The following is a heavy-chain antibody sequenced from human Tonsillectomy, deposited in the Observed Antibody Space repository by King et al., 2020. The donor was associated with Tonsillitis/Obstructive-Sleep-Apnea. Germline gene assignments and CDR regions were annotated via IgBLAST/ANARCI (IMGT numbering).Heavy chain of an antibody. CDR1: GFTVSSNY. D-gene: IGHD1-7*01. J-gene: IGHJ4*02. V-gene: IGHV3-53*01. CDR3: ARSGGLELDFDD. CDR2: IYSGGNT. Sequence: VQLVESGGGLIQPGGSLRLSCAASGFTVSSNYMSWVRQAPGKGLEWVSIIYSGGNTYYTDSVKGRFTISRDNSKNTLYPQMNSLRAEDTAVYYCARSGGLELDFDDWGQGTLVTVSS.